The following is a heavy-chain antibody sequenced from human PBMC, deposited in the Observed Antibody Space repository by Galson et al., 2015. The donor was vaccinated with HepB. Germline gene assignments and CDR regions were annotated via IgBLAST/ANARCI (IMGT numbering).Heavy chain of an antibody. J-gene: IGHJ6*02. CDR2: SSSSGSTI. CDR3: AREGGVAAAGHYYYYGMDV. V-gene: IGHV3-48*03. D-gene: IGHD6-13*01. CDR1: GFTFSSHE. Sequence: SLRLSCAASGFTFSSHEMNWVRQAPGKGLEWVSYSSSSGSTIYYADSVKGRFTISRDNAKNSLYLQMNSLRAEDTAVYYCAREGGVAAAGHYYYYGMDVWGQGTTVTVSS.